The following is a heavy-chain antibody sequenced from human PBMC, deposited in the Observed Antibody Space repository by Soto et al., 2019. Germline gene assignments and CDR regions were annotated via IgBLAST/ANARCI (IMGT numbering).Heavy chain of an antibody. CDR3: ARDREMATIGAFDV. D-gene: IGHD5-12*01. Sequence: PSETLSLTCTVSGDSVSSGSYYWSWIRQPPGKGLEWIGYIYYSGSTRYNPSPKSRVTISVDASKNQFSLKLSSVTAADTAVYYCARDREMATIGAFDVWGQGTMVTVSS. J-gene: IGHJ3*01. CDR2: IYYSGST. CDR1: GDSVSSGSYY. V-gene: IGHV4-61*01.